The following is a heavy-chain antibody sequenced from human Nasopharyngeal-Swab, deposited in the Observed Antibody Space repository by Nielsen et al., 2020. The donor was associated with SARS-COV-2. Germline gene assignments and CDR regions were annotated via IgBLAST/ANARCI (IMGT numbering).Heavy chain of an antibody. Sequence: GGSLRLSCAASGFTFSDYYMSWTRQAPGKGLEWVPYISSSGSTIYYADSVKGRFTISRDNAKNSLYLQMNSLRAEDTAVYYCARTYYYDSSGYYYVWFDPWGQGTLVTVSS. CDR1: GFTFSDYY. D-gene: IGHD3-22*01. J-gene: IGHJ5*02. CDR3: ARTYYYDSSGYYYVWFDP. CDR2: ISSSGSTI. V-gene: IGHV3-11*01.